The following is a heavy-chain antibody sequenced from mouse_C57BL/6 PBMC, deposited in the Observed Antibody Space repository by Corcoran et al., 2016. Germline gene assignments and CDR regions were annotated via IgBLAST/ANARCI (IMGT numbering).Heavy chain of an antibody. J-gene: IGHJ3*01. Sequence: EVQLQQSGPVLVKPGASVKMSCKASGYTFTDYYMNWVKQSHGKGLEWIGVINPYNGGTSYNQKFKGKATLTVDKSSSTAYMELNSLTSEDSAVYYCARGGLYYDYVAWFAYWGQGTLVTVSA. CDR2: INPYNGGT. CDR3: ARGGLYYDYVAWFAY. V-gene: IGHV1-19*01. D-gene: IGHD2-4*01. CDR1: GYTFTDYY.